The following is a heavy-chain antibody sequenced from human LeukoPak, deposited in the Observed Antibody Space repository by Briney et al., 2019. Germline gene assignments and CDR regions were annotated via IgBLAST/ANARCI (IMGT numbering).Heavy chain of an antibody. CDR3: ARDRIGYCSGGSCYTKVWYFDL. CDR1: GGSISSYY. D-gene: IGHD2-15*01. CDR2: IYYSGST. V-gene: IGHV4-59*01. J-gene: IGHJ2*01. Sequence: PSETLSLTCTVSGGSISSYYWSWIRQPPGKGLEWIGYIYYSGSTNYNPSLKSRVTISVDTSKNQFSLKLSSVTAADTAVYYCARDRIGYCSGGSCYTKVWYFDLWGRGTLVTVSS.